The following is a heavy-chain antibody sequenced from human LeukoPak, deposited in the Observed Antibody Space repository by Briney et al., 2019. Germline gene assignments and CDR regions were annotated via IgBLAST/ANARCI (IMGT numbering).Heavy chain of an antibody. J-gene: IGHJ4*02. V-gene: IGHV3-20*01. CDR1: GFTFGDYG. D-gene: IGHD2-2*01. CDR2: INWNGGST. Sequence: PGGPLRLSCAASGFTFGDYGMSWVRQAPGKGLEWVSGINWNGGSTGYADSVKGRFTISRDNAKNSLYLQMNSLRAEDTALYHCARNPGYCSSTSCRNDGFDYWGQGTLVTVSS. CDR3: ARNPGYCSSTSCRNDGFDY.